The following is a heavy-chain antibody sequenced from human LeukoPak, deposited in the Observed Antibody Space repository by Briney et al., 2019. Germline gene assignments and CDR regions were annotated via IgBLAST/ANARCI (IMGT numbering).Heavy chain of an antibody. D-gene: IGHD6-13*01. J-gene: IGHJ4*02. Sequence: SETLSLTCAVYGGSFSGYYWSWIRQPPGKGLEWIGEINHSGSTNYNPSLKSRVTISVDTSKNQFSLKLSPVTAADTAVYYCARGRRSSSSPFDYWGQGTLVTVSS. CDR2: INHSGST. CDR3: ARGRRSSSSPFDY. CDR1: GGSFSGYY. V-gene: IGHV4-34*01.